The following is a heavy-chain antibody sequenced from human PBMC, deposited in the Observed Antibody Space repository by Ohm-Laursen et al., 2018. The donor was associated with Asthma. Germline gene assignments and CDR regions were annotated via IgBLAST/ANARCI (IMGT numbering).Heavy chain of an antibody. CDR2: ISSSSSYI. D-gene: IGHD3-10*01. V-gene: IGHV3-21*01. J-gene: IGHJ4*02. CDR1: GFTFSSYS. CDR3: ARDLFYGSVRGLFDY. Sequence: GSLRLSCAASGFTFSSYSMNWVRQAPGKGLEWVSSISSSSSYIYYADSVKGRFTISRDNAKNSLYLQMNSLRAEDTAVYYCARDLFYGSVRGLFDYWGQGTLVTVSS.